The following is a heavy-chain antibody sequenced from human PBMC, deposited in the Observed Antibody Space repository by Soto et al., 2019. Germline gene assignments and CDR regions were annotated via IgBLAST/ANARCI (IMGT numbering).Heavy chain of an antibody. V-gene: IGHV3-48*01. CDR2: ITIRTGNI. D-gene: IGHD3-10*01. CDR1: GFTISGCS. CDR3: AKAAGFWDSRNRNSDY. J-gene: IGHJ4*02. Sequence: GGSLRLSCEASGFTISGCSMNWVRQAPGKGLEWLAYITIRTGNIVYADSVRGRFTISADNAENSVFLQMNTLRAEDTAVYYCAKAAGFWDSRNRNSDYWGQGTLVTVSS.